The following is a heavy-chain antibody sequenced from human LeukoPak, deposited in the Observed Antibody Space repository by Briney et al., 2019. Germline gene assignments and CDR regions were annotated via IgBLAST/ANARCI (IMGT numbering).Heavy chain of an antibody. CDR3: ARVVWTTEGC. D-gene: IGHD3/OR15-3a*01. CDR2: IYHSGST. Sequence: SETLSLTCTVSGYSISSGYYWGWIRQPPGKGLEWIGSIYHSGSTYYNPSLKSRVTISVDTSKKQFSLKLSSVTAADTAVYYCARVVWTTEGCWGQGTLVTVSS. CDR1: GYSISSGYY. J-gene: IGHJ4*02. V-gene: IGHV4-38-2*02.